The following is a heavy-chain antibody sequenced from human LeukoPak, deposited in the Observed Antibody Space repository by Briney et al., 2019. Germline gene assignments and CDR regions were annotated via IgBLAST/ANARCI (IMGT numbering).Heavy chain of an antibody. CDR1: GYTFTGYY. J-gene: IGHJ4*02. Sequence: ASVKVSCKASGYTFTGYYMHWVQQAPGQGLEWMGWINPNSDGTNYAQKFQGRVTMTRDTSISTAYMELSRLRSDDTAVYYCARDRLYYDSSGYYSYWGQGTLVTVSS. CDR3: ARDRLYYDSSGYYSY. V-gene: IGHV1-2*02. CDR2: INPNSDGT. D-gene: IGHD3-22*01.